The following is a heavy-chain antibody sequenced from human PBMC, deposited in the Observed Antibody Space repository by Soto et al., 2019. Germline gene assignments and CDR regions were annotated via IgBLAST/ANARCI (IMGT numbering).Heavy chain of an antibody. CDR2: IIPIFGTA. CDR3: ARGPYSGSYLEWYFDL. Sequence: QVQLVQSGAEVKKPGSSVKVSCKASGGTFSSYAISWVRQAPGQGLEWMGGIIPIFGTANYAQKFQGRVTITADESTSSAYMELSSLRSEDTAVYYCARGPYSGSYLEWYFDLWGRGTLVTVSS. V-gene: IGHV1-69*12. J-gene: IGHJ2*01. CDR1: GGTFSSYA. D-gene: IGHD1-26*01.